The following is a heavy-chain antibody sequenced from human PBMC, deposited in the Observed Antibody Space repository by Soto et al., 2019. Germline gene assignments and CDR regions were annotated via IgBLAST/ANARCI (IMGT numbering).Heavy chain of an antibody. CDR3: AKDFVGFGIAVAGADY. J-gene: IGHJ4*02. D-gene: IGHD6-19*01. CDR2: ISGSGGST. Sequence: GGSLRLSCAASGFTFSSYAMSWVRQAPGKGLEWVSAISGSGGSTYYADSVKGRFTISRDNSKNTLYLQMNSLRAEDTAVYYCAKDFVGFGIAVAGADYWGQGTLVTVSS. CDR1: GFTFSSYA. V-gene: IGHV3-23*01.